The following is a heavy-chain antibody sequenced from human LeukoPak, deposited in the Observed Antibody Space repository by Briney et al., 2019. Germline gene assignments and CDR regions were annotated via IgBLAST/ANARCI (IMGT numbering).Heavy chain of an antibody. CDR1: GFTFSSYD. V-gene: IGHV3-13*04. CDR2: IGTAGDT. Sequence: GGYLRLSCAASGFTFSSYDMHWVRQATGKGLEWVSAIGTAGDTYYPGSVKGRFTISRENAKNSLYLQMNSLRAGDTAVYYCARGDSGSYQEGFDYWGQGTLVTVSS. D-gene: IGHD1-26*01. J-gene: IGHJ4*02. CDR3: ARGDSGSYQEGFDY.